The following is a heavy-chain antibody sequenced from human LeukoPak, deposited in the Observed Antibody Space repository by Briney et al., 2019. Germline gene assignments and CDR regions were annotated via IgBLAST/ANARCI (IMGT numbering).Heavy chain of an antibody. CDR2: MYYSGST. V-gene: IGHV4-39*07. CDR3: ATSGLSRFGF. J-gene: IGHJ4*02. Sequence: PSETLSLTCTVSGGSISSNTYYWGWIRQPPGKGLEWIGSMYYSGSTYYNPSLKSRVTISVDTSKNQFSLNLSSVTAEDTAVYYCATSGLSRFGFWGQGTLVTVSS. CDR1: GGSISSNTYY. D-gene: IGHD2/OR15-2a*01.